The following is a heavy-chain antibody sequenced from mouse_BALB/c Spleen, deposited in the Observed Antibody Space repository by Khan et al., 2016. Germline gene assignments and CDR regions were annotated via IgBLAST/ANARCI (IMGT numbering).Heavy chain of an antibody. CDR2: IYPGDGDT. V-gene: IGHV1-80*01. CDR1: GYVFSNFW. D-gene: IGHD2-1*01. J-gene: IGHJ4*01. CDR3: AKGNGNPYYALEH. Sequence: QVQLRQSGAELVRPGSSVKISCKASGYVFSNFWMNWVKQRPGQGLEWIGQIYPGDGDTNYNGKFKGKATLTADKSSSTAYMQLSSLTSEDSAVYFCAKGNGNPYYALEHWGQGTSVTVSS.